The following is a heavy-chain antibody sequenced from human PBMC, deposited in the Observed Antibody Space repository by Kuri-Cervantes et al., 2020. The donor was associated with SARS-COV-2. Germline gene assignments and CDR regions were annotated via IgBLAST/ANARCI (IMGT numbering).Heavy chain of an antibody. J-gene: IGHJ6*02. CDR1: GGSFGSSY. D-gene: IGHD3-22*01. CDR2: LYFGGNT. Sequence: SETLSLTCSVSGGSFGSSYWSWIRQPPGKRLEWIGYLYFGGNTNYNPSLKSRVTISVDTSKNQFSLKLSSVTAADTAVYYCASHKYYYDSRVRGYYYYYGMDVWGQGTTVTVSS. V-gene: IGHV4-59*08. CDR3: ASHKYYYDSRVRGYYYYYGMDV.